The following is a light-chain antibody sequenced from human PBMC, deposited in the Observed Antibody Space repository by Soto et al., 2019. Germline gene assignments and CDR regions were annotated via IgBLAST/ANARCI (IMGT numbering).Light chain of an antibody. CDR3: QQRSDWTT. CDR1: QSVSSY. CDR2: DAS. Sequence: ETVLTQSPATLSLSPGERATLSCRASQSVSSYLAWYQQKPGQGPRLLIYDASKRATGVPVRFSGSGSGTDFTLTISSLEPEDFALYYCQQRSDWTTFGPGTRLEIK. J-gene: IGKJ5*01. V-gene: IGKV3-11*01.